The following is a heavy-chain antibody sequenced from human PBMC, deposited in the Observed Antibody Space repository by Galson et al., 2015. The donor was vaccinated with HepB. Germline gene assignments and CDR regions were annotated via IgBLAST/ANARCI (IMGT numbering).Heavy chain of an antibody. CDR2: ISYDGSNK. Sequence: SLRLSCAASGFTFSSYAMHWVRQAPGKGLEWVAVISYDGSNKYYADSVKGRFTISRDNSKNTLYLQMNSLRAEDTAVYYCARSDAAGTKGGYYYYGMDVWGQGTTVTVSS. CDR3: ARSDAAGTKGGYYYYGMDV. D-gene: IGHD2-8*01. CDR1: GFTFSSYA. J-gene: IGHJ6*02. V-gene: IGHV3-30*04.